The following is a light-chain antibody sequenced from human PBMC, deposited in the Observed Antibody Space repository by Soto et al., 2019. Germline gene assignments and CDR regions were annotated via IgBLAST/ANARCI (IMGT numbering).Light chain of an antibody. J-gene: IGKJ4*01. Sequence: ETVMTQSPATLSVSPGERATLSCRASQSISSNLAWYQQKPGQAPRLLMFRTSTRATGVPARFSGSGSGTEFNITISILQSEDFAVYYCQQYNNWPRATFGGGTKVEIK. CDR1: QSISSN. V-gene: IGKV3-15*01. CDR3: QQYNNWPRAT. CDR2: RTS.